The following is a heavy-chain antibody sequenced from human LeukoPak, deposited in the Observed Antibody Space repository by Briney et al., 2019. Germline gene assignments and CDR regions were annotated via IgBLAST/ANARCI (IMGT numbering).Heavy chain of an antibody. Sequence: GRSLSLSCAASGFTLSCYTISWVRQAPRKGLQSLTAISGSSSSTYSAAAVKGRFTISRDKSKNTLYLQMNSRGAEDTAVYYCAKDRGYYPYYFDYWGQGTLVTVSS. CDR3: AKDRGYYPYYFDY. D-gene: IGHD3-22*01. CDR2: ISGSSSST. V-gene: IGHV3-23*01. J-gene: IGHJ4*02. CDR1: GFTLSCYT.